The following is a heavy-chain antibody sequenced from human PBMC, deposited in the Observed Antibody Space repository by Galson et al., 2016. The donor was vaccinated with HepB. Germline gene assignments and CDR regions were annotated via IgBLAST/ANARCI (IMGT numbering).Heavy chain of an antibody. Sequence: SLRLSCAASGFTVSGNDMSWVRQAPGKGLEWVSVISSGGRTHYADSVKGRFSITRDNSKNTLYLQVNSLRAEDTAVYYCARNPPRWGDYPSSGSFDHWGQGTLVTVSS. J-gene: IGHJ4*02. CDR1: GFTVSGND. CDR2: ISSGGRT. D-gene: IGHD3-22*01. V-gene: IGHV3-66*01. CDR3: ARNPPRWGDYPSSGSFDH.